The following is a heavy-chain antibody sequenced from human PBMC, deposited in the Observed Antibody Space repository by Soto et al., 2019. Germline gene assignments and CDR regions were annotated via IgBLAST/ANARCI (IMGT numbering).Heavy chain of an antibody. D-gene: IGHD2-2*01. J-gene: IGHJ4*02. V-gene: IGHV4-31*01. CDR2: IYYSGST. CDR3: ARGRSSTSPYPIGY. Sequence: QVQLQESGPGLVKPSQTLSLTCTVSGGSISSGGYYWSWIRQHPGKGLEWIGYIYYSGSTYYNPSLKSQGTISVDTSKNQFPLKLSSVTAAATAVYYCARGRSSTSPYPIGYWGQGTLVTVSS. CDR1: GGSISSGGYY.